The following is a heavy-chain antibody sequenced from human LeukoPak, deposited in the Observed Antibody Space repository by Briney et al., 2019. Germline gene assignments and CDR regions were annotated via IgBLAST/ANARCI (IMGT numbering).Heavy chain of an antibody. Sequence: GGSLRLSCAASGFILSDYAIYWVRQTPGKGLEWVAFIRYDGSNKIYADSVKGRFTISRDNSYNTVYRQMTGLRAEDTAVYYCAKDGESGIQYTQGYFDYWGQGTLVTVSS. D-gene: IGHD1-1*01. CDR3: AKDGESGIQYTQGYFDY. J-gene: IGHJ4*02. CDR1: GFILSDYA. CDR2: IRYDGSNK. V-gene: IGHV3-30*02.